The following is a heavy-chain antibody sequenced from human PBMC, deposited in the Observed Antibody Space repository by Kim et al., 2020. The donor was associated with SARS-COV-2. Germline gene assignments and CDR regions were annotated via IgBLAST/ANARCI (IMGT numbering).Heavy chain of an antibody. CDR1: GFTFNNYI. CDR3: AKGGGYHFDP. J-gene: IGHJ5*02. V-gene: IGHV3-23*01. D-gene: IGHD3-22*01. Sequence: GGSLRLSCAASGFTFNNYIINWVCQAPGKGLELISLISVSCATTAYADSVKGRFTISRDKSNNTLYLQMNSLRAEDTAVYFCAKGGGYHFDPWGQGTLVT. CDR2: ISVSCATT.